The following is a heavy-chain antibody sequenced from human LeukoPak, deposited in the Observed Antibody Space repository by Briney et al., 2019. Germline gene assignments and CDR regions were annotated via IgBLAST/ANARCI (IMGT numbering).Heavy chain of an antibody. CDR2: INPNSGGT. D-gene: IGHD1-26*01. CDR1: GYTFTGYY. Sequence: ASVKVSCKASGYTFTGYYMHCVRQAPGQGLEWMGRINPNSGGTNYAQKFQGRVTMTRDTSISTAYMELSRLRSDDTAVYYCARGWELRRGGSDYWGQGTLVTVSS. V-gene: IGHV1-2*06. CDR3: ARGWELRRGGSDY. J-gene: IGHJ4*02.